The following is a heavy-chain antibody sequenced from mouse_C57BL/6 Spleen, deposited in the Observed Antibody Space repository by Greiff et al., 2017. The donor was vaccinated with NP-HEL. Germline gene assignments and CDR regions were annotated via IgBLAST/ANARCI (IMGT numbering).Heavy chain of an antibody. CDR3: ARTYYSNPWFAY. J-gene: IGHJ3*01. CDR1: GYTFTSYW. D-gene: IGHD2-5*01. Sequence: QVQLQQSGTELVKPGASVKLSCKASGYTFTSYWMHWVKQRPGQGLEWIGNINPSNGGTNYNEKFKSKATLTVDKSSSTAYMQLISLTSEDSAVYSCARTYYSNPWFAYWGQGTLVTVSA. CDR2: INPSNGGT. V-gene: IGHV1-53*01.